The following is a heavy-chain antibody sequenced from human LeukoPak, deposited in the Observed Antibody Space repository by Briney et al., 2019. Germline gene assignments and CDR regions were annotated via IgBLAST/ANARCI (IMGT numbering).Heavy chain of an antibody. D-gene: IGHD2-2*01. J-gene: IGHJ1*01. CDR2: ISASGSNT. Sequence: GGSLRLSCAASGFTFSNYAMTWVRQAPGRGLECVSVISASGSNTDHADSVKGRFTISRDNSKNMVFLQMNSLRAEDTAIYYCARGYCSTTSCEYFQHWGQGTLVTVSA. CDR1: GFTFSNYA. V-gene: IGHV3-23*01. CDR3: ARGYCSTTSCEYFQH.